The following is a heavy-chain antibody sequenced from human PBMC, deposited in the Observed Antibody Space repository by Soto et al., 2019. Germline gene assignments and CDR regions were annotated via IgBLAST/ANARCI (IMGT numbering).Heavy chain of an antibody. CDR2: VSGSGEST. CDR3: AKERMDYDYIWGSYRPEFDY. D-gene: IGHD3-16*02. Sequence: GGSLRLSCAASGFTFRSYAMSWVRQAPGKGLEWVSGVSGSGESTYYADSVKGRFTISRDNSKNTLYLQMNSLRADDTAVYYCAKERMDYDYIWGSYRPEFDYWGQGTLVTVPS. J-gene: IGHJ4*02. V-gene: IGHV3-23*01. CDR1: GFTFRSYA.